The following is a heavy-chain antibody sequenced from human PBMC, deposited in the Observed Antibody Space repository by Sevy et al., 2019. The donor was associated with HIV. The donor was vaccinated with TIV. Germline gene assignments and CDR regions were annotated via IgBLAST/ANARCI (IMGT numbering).Heavy chain of an antibody. J-gene: IGHJ4*02. Sequence: GGSLRLSCTASGFTFSDYAMSWVRQAPGKGLEWVGFIKTKTYGGTTEYAASVKGRFIISRDDSKNIAYLQMNSLKTEDTDVYYCTRDLYGCGWFYFDYWGQGTLVTVSS. D-gene: IGHD6-19*01. V-gene: IGHV3-49*04. CDR2: IKTKTYGGTT. CDR1: GFTFSDYA. CDR3: TRDLYGCGWFYFDY.